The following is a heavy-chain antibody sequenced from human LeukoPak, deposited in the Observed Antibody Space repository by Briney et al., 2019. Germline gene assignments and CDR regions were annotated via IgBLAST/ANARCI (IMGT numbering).Heavy chain of an antibody. CDR1: GGSISSSSYY. CDR3: ASGSYFYFQH. CDR2: IYYSGST. J-gene: IGHJ1*01. D-gene: IGHD1-26*01. V-gene: IGHV4-39*01. Sequence: PSETLSLTCTVSGGSISSSSYYWGWIRRPPGKGLEWIGSIYYSGSTYYNPSLKSRVTISVDTSKNQFSLKLSSVTAADTAVYYCASGSYFYFQHWGQGTLVTVSS.